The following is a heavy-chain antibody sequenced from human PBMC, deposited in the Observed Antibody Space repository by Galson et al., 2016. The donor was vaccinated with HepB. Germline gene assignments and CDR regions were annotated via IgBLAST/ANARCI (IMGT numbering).Heavy chain of an antibody. CDR2: ISSSSSTI. V-gene: IGHV3-48*02. Sequence: SLRLSCAASGFTFSRYSMHWVRQAPGKGLEWVSYISSSSSTIYYADSVKGRFTISRDNAKNSLSLQMNSLRDEDTAVYYCARGDLAVAGTVGNWFDPWGQGTLVTVSS. D-gene: IGHD6-19*01. J-gene: IGHJ5*02. CDR3: ARGDLAVAGTVGNWFDP. CDR1: GFTFSRYS.